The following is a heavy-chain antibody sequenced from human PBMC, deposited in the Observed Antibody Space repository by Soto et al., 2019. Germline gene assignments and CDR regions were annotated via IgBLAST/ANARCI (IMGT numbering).Heavy chain of an antibody. D-gene: IGHD1-1*01. Sequence: ASVKVSCKASGYTFISYGLSWVRQAPGQGLEWMGWISDYNGNTKYAQKFQGRVTMTTDTSTSTAYMELRSLRSDDTAVYYCARVVLQKLDRRRDGMDVWGQGTTVTVSS. CDR3: ARVVLQKLDRRRDGMDV. V-gene: IGHV1-18*01. CDR1: GYTFISYG. J-gene: IGHJ6*02. CDR2: ISDYNGNT.